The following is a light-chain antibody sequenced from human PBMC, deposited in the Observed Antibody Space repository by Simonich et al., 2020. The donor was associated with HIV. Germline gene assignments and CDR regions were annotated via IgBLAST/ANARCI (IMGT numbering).Light chain of an antibody. V-gene: IGKV4-1*01. CDR1: QSVLSSSNNKNF. J-gene: IGKJ4*01. Sequence: DIVMTQSPDSLAVSLVERATINYKSSQSVLSSSNNKNFLTWYTHKPGQPPKRLFYWASTRESGVPDRISGSGSGTDFTLTISSLQAEDVAVYYCQQFYSAPLTFGGGTKVEIK. CDR3: QQFYSAPLT. CDR2: WAS.